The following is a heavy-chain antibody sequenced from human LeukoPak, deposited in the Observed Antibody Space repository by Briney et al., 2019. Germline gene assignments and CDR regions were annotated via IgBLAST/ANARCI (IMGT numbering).Heavy chain of an antibody. D-gene: IGHD3-16*01. V-gene: IGHV3-48*01. CDR2: ISSSSSTI. CDR3: ARGFVTDY. CDR1: GFTFSSYS. Sequence: PGGSLRLSCAASGFTFSSYSMNWVRQAPGKGLEWVSYISSSSSTIYYADSVKGRFTISRDNAKNSLYLQMNSLRAEDTAVYYCARGFVTDYWGQGTLVTVSS. J-gene: IGHJ4*02.